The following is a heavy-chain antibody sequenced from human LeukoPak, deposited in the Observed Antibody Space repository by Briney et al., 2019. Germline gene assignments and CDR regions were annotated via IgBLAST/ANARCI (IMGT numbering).Heavy chain of an antibody. J-gene: IGHJ4*02. D-gene: IGHD4-23*01. CDR3: ARDFNSGFDY. Sequence: GGSLRLSCEASGLSLSNYPMHWVRQAPGKGLEWVAVISYDGSNKYYADSVKGRFTISRDNSKNTLYLQMNSLRAEDTAVYYCARDFNSGFDYWGQGTLVTVSS. V-gene: IGHV3-30-3*01. CDR1: GLSLSNYP. CDR2: ISYDGSNK.